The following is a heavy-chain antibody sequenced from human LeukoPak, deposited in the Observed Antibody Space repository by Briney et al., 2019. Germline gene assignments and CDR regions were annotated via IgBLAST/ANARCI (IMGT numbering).Heavy chain of an antibody. J-gene: IGHJ4*02. Sequence: SETLSLPCAVSGGSLNNDTSSWNWVRQPPGQGLEWIGYIFHTGGFYYNPSVKSRVTVSIDRSKNQFSLRLNSVTAADTAVYYCARGGASGSYPDPLDSWGQGTLVTVSS. CDR1: GGSLNNDTSS. CDR2: IFHTGGF. CDR3: ARGGASGSYPDPLDS. D-gene: IGHD3-10*01. V-gene: IGHV4-30-2*01.